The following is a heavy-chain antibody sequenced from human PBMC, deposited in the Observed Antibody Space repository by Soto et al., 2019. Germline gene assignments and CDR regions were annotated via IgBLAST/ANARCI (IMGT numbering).Heavy chain of an antibody. J-gene: IGHJ3*02. V-gene: IGHV1-2*02. Sequence: QLHLVQSGAVVKKPGASVTVSCSASGYPVTAYYMHWVRQAPGRGLEWMGGINPATGAAKYTQTFQGRVTMARDTSTSTVFMELSCLTSEDTAVFYWTGGGGVGVAGSAAFDMWGQGTVVTVSS. D-gene: IGHD3-3*01. CDR2: INPATGAA. CDR1: GYPVTAYY. CDR3: TGGGGVGVAGSAAFDM.